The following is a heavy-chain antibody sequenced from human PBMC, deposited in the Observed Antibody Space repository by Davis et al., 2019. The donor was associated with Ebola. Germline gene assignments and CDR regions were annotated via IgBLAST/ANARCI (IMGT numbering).Heavy chain of an antibody. CDR2: IRSKANSYAT. CDR3: TSSDSSLP. V-gene: IGHV3-73*01. CDR1: GFTFSGSA. Sequence: GESLKISCAASGFTFSGSAMHWVRQASGKGLEWVGRIRSKANSYATAYAASVKGRFTISRDDSKNTAYLQMNSLKTEDTAVYYCTSSDSSLPWGQGTLVTVSS. J-gene: IGHJ4*02. D-gene: IGHD6-6*01.